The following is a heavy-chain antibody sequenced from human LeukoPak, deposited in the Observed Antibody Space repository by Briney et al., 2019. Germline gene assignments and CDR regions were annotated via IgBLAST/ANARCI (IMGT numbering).Heavy chain of an antibody. Sequence: PGGSLRLSCAASGFTFSDYYMSWIRQAPGKGLEWISYISSSGDTIFYADSVKGRFTISRDNSKNTLYLQMNSLRAEDTAVYYCAKELWFGEFRDFDYWGQGTLVTVSS. J-gene: IGHJ4*02. CDR1: GFTFSDYY. CDR2: ISSSGDTI. D-gene: IGHD3-10*01. CDR3: AKELWFGEFRDFDY. V-gene: IGHV3-11*04.